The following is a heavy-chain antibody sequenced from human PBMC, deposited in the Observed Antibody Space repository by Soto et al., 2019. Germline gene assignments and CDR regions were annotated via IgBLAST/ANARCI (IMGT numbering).Heavy chain of an antibody. CDR3: ANVVLWFGDPALRFDP. V-gene: IGHV1-18*01. CDR1: GYTFTSYG. J-gene: IGHJ5*02. D-gene: IGHD3-10*01. Sequence: QVQLVQSGAEVKKPGASVKVSCKASGYTFTSYGISWVRQAPGQGREWMGWISAYNGNTNYAQKLQGRVTMTTDTSTSTAYMELRSLRSDDTAVYYCANVVLWFGDPALRFDPWCQGTLVTVAS. CDR2: ISAYNGNT.